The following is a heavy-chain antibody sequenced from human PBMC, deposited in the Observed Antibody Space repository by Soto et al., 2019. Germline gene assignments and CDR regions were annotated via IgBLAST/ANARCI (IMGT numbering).Heavy chain of an antibody. CDR1: GFTFSNYN. CDR3: ARASDAYGSLSYYYDYYTMDV. D-gene: IGHD3-10*01. V-gene: IGHV3-21*01. Sequence: EVQLVESGGGLVQPGGSLRLSCAASGFTFSNYNMNWARQAPGKGLEWVSSLSCSSSYIYYADSVKGRFTISKDNAKNSLYLQGNSLRAEDTAVYDCARASDAYGSLSYYYDYYTMDVWGQGTTVTVSS. CDR2: LSCSSSYI. J-gene: IGHJ6*02.